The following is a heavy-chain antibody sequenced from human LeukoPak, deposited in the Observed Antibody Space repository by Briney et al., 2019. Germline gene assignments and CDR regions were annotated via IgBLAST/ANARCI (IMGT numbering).Heavy chain of an antibody. D-gene: IGHD2-21*01. Sequence: GGSLRLSCAASGFTFRKYWLHWVRQAPGKGLVWVSRINPNDGSTSYADSVKGRFTISRDNAKSTLYLQMNSLRAEDTAVYYCLTIVETDLDAFDIWGQGTKVTVSS. V-gene: IGHV3-74*01. J-gene: IGHJ3*02. CDR2: INPNDGST. CDR1: GFTFRKYW. CDR3: LTIVETDLDAFDI.